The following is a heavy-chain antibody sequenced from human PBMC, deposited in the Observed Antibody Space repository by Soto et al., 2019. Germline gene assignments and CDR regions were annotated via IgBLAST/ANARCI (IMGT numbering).Heavy chain of an antibody. CDR3: AATPRY. CDR2: INNNGNT. CDR1: GGSVSGYH. V-gene: IGHV4-59*02. J-gene: IGHJ4*02. D-gene: IGHD1-26*01. Sequence: QVQLQESGPGLVKPSETLSLSCNVSGGSVSGYHWSWIRQPPGKGLEWIRYINNNGNTDYNPSLESRVTISVATSKNQISLNLASVTAADTAVYYCAATPRYWGPGTLVTVSS.